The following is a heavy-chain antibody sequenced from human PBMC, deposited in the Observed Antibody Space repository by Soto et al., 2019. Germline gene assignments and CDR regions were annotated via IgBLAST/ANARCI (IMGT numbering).Heavy chain of an antibody. CDR3: ARLQAASGDNDLTFDY. V-gene: IGHV5-10-1*01. CDR2: IDPSDCYT. D-gene: IGHD6-13*01. Sequence: EVQLVQSGAEVKKPGESLRISCKGSGYSFTSYWISWVRQMPGKGLEWMGRIDPSDCYTNYSPSFQGHVTISPDKSISTADLQWSGLKSSYSSLYYCARLQAASGDNDLTFDYWGQVTLVTVSS. CDR1: GYSFTSYW. J-gene: IGHJ4*02.